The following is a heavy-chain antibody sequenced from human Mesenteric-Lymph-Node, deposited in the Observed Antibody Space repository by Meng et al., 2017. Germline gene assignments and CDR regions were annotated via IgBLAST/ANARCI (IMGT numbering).Heavy chain of an antibody. V-gene: IGHV4-4*02. CDR1: GGSISSGDW. Sequence: QVPLPAAGPGLVKPSGPRSPTCAFSGGSISSGDWWSWVRQPPGKGLEWIGEIHHTGSTNYNPSFKSRVTILVDKSENLFSLRLTSVTAADTAVYYCASAGYYCLDYWGQGSLVTVSS. CDR2: IHHTGST. D-gene: IGHD2/OR15-2a*01. CDR3: ASAGYYCLDY. J-gene: IGHJ4*02.